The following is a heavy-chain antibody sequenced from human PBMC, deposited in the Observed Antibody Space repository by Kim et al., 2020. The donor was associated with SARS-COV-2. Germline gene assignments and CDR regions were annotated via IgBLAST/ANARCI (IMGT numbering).Heavy chain of an antibody. V-gene: IGHV3-30*07. J-gene: IGHJ4*02. Sequence: SVKGRFTISRDNSKNTLYLQMNSLRAEDTAVYYCARGLDTYYYDSSGFDYWGQGTLVTVSS. D-gene: IGHD3-22*01. CDR3: ARGLDTYYYDSSGFDY.